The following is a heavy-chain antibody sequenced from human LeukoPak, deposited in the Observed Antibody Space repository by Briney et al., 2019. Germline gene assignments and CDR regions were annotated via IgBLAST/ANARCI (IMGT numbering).Heavy chain of an antibody. V-gene: IGHV3-23*01. CDR1: GFTFSTFA. CDR3: ARDWRDSSGKFPNDAFDI. Sequence: GGSLRLSCAASGFTFSTFAMIWVRQPPGKGLEWVSSIFPSGGEIHYADSVRGRFTISRDNSKSTLYLQMNSLRAEDTAVYYCARDWRDSSGKFPNDAFDIWGQGTMVTVSS. D-gene: IGHD3-22*01. CDR2: IFPSGGEI. J-gene: IGHJ3*02.